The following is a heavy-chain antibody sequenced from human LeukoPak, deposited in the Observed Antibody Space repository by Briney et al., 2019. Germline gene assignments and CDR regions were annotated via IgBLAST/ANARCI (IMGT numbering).Heavy chain of an antibody. CDR3: ARGVWAPFDS. V-gene: IGHV3-7*01. CDR2: IKQDGSEK. CDR1: RFSISNYW. J-gene: IGHJ4*02. D-gene: IGHD7-27*01. Sequence: PGGSLRLSCAASRFSISNYWMNWVRQAPGKGLEWVANIKQDGSEKNYVDSVKGRFTISRDNAKNSLILQMNSLRDEDTAVYYCARGVWAPFDSWGQGTLVSVSS.